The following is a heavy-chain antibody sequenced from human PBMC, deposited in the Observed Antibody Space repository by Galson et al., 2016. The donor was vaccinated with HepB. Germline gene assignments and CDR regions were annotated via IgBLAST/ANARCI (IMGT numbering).Heavy chain of an antibody. CDR3: ASEIPSRGKSDY. CDR1: GFSFSLYS. V-gene: IGHV3-48*02. Sequence: SLRLSCAASGFSFSLYSMNWVRQAPGKGLEWVSYISSYSSTTHYADSVKGRFTISRDNAKNSLYLKMNSLRDENTAVYYCASEIPSRGKSDYWGQGTLVTVSS. J-gene: IGHJ4*02. D-gene: IGHD3-10*01. CDR2: ISSYSSTT.